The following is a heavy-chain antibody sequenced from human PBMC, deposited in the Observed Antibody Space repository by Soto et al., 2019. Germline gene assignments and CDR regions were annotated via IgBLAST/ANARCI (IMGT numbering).Heavy chain of an antibody. CDR3: ARVVPGAEAWFGP. Sequence: ASVQFSCTTSGSTFSNYVITWVLQAPGQPLEWLGWISLYSDGTNYAQKFQGRVSMTTDTSTTTAYMELRSLRSDDTAVYYCARVVPGAEAWFGPWGQGNLVTVSA. CDR2: ISLYSDGT. J-gene: IGHJ5*02. D-gene: IGHD2-2*01. V-gene: IGHV1-18*01. CDR1: GSTFSNYV.